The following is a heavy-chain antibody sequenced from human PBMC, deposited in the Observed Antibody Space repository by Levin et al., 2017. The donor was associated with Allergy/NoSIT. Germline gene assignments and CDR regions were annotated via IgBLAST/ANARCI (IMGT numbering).Heavy chain of an antibody. D-gene: IGHD3-10*01. Sequence: GGSLRLSCAASGFSVSGNYMSWVRQAPGKGLEWVSLINSADSTYYADSVKGRFTISRDNSRNSLYLQMNSLRAEDTAVYYCASNNYYYGSGSYLDYWGQGTLVTVSS. J-gene: IGHJ4*02. CDR3: ASNNYYYGSGSYLDY. CDR1: GFSVSGNY. CDR2: INSADST. V-gene: IGHV3-53*01.